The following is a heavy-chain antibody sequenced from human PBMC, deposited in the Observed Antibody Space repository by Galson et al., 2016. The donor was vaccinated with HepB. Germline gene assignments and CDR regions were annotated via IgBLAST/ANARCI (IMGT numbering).Heavy chain of an antibody. CDR3: AKGSLEGGFDY. D-gene: IGHD1-1*01. CDR2: TKYRSKWYF. J-gene: IGHJ4*02. Sequence: CAISGDSVSDVGAAWNWIRQSPSRGLEWLGMTKYRSKWYFDYGASVKSRMTTSPDTSKNQLSLQLNSVTPEDTAVYYCAKGSLEGGFDYWGQGSLVTVSS. V-gene: IGHV6-1*01. CDR1: GDSVSDVGAA.